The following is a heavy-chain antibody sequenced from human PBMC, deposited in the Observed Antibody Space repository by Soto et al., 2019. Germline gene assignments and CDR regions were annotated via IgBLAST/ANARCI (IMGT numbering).Heavy chain of an antibody. D-gene: IGHD3-16*02. CDR1: GGTFSSYA. V-gene: IGHV1-69*01. CDR3: ARAEHYDYVWGSYLLFAFDI. Sequence: QVQLVQSGAEVKKPGSSVKVSCKASGGTFSSYAISWVRQAPGQGLEWMGGIIPIFGTANYAQKFQGRVTNTADESTSTADMELSSLRSEDTAVYYCARAEHYDYVWGSYLLFAFDIWGQGTMVTVSS. CDR2: IIPIFGTA. J-gene: IGHJ3*02.